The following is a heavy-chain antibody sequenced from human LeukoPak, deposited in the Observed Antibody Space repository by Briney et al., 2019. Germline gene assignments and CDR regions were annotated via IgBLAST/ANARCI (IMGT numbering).Heavy chain of an antibody. CDR1: GGSFYGNY. Sequence: ASETLSLTSAVYGGSFYGNYWSWLPQAPGKGLEGVGEIIHRGSTNHNPSLKSRVTISVDTSKNQFSLKLSSVTAADTAVYYCARAQKRFLEWLLRHRAFDIWGQGTMVTVSS. CDR2: IIHRGST. D-gene: IGHD3-3*01. J-gene: IGHJ3*02. V-gene: IGHV4-34*12. CDR3: ARAQKRFLEWLLRHRAFDI.